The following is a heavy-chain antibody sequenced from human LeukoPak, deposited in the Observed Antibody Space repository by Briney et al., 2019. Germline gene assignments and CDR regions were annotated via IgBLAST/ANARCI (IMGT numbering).Heavy chain of an antibody. D-gene: IGHD4-23*01. V-gene: IGHV3-23*01. CDR3: AKVFGYGGNSPLDY. J-gene: IGHJ4*02. CDR1: GFAFSTYA. Sequence: SGGSLRLSCAASGFAFSTYAMYWVRQAPGKGLEWVSAISYSGGSTYYADSVKGRFTISRDNSKNTLYLQMNSLRAEDTAVYYCAKVFGYGGNSPLDYWGQGTLVTVSS. CDR2: ISYSGGST.